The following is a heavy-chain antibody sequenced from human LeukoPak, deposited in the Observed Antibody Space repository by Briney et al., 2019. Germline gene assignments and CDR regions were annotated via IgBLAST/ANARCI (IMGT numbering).Heavy chain of an antibody. CDR1: GFTFSNYW. CDR2: INSDGRST. J-gene: IGHJ6*03. V-gene: IGHV3-74*01. D-gene: IGHD2-15*01. CDR3: ASRGGTRLYYYYMDV. Sequence: GGSLRLSCAASGFTFSNYWMHWVRQAPGKGLVWVSRINSDGRSTNYADSVKGRFTISRDNAKNTLYLQMNSLRAEDTAVYYCASRGGTRLYYYYMDVWGKETTVTVSS.